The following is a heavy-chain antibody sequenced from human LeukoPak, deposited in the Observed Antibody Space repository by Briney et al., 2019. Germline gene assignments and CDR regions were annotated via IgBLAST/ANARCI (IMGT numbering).Heavy chain of an antibody. Sequence: QAGGSLRLSCAASGFTFSSYAMSWVRQAPGKGLEWVSAISGSGGSTYYADSVRGRFTISRDNSKNTLYLQMNSLRAEDTAVYYCAKDHDFWSGYGLYYFDYWGQGTLVTVSS. D-gene: IGHD3-3*01. J-gene: IGHJ4*02. CDR3: AKDHDFWSGYGLYYFDY. CDR2: ISGSGGST. CDR1: GFTFSSYA. V-gene: IGHV3-23*01.